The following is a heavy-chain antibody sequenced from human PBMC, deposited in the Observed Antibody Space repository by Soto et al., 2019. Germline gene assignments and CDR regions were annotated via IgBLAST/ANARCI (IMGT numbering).Heavy chain of an antibody. CDR2: IYYNGNT. CDR1: GGSINSYY. V-gene: IGHV4-59*12. J-gene: IGHJ4*02. D-gene: IGHD6-19*01. CDR3: AVAGDFDY. Sequence: PSETLSLTCTVSGGSINSYYWSWIRQPQGKGLEWIADIYYNGNTNYNPSLMSRVTISVDTSKNQFSLKLSSVTAADTAVYYCAVAGDFDYWGQGTLVTVSS.